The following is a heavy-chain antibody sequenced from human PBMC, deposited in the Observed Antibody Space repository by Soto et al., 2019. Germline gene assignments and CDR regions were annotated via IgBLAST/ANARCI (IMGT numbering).Heavy chain of an antibody. V-gene: IGHV1-2*04. Sequence: ASVKVSCKASGYTFTGYYMNWVRQAPGQGLEWMVWINPNSGGTNYAQKFQGWVTMTRDTSISTAYMELSRVRDDDTAVYYCARGYSYGLFGYWGQGTLVTVSS. CDR1: GYTFTGYY. J-gene: IGHJ4*02. CDR2: INPNSGGT. D-gene: IGHD5-18*01. CDR3: ARGYSYGLFGY.